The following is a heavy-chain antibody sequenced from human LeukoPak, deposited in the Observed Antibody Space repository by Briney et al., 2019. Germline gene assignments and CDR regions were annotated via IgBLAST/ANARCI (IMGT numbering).Heavy chain of an antibody. CDR3: ARDATRGGDNDY. CDR2: FGTRHTHI. Sequence: GGSLRLSCVGSGLNFNTYDLTWVRQAPGKGLEWVALFGTRHTHIFYADSVEGRFAISRDNSKNTVYLQMNSLRVEDAAVYYCARDATRGGDNDYWGQGTRVIVSS. J-gene: IGHJ4*02. D-gene: IGHD2-21*02. CDR1: GLNFNTYD. V-gene: IGHV3-23*01.